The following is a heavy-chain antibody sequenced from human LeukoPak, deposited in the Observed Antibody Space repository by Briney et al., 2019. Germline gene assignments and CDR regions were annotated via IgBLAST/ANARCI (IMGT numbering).Heavy chain of an antibody. J-gene: IGHJ3*01. CDR1: GYTFNDYY. CDR2: INPNSGGT. V-gene: IGHV1-2*02. CDR3: ARGFRDGLTGNDVLDV. Sequence: ASVKGSCKASGYTFNDYYMHWVRQAPGQGLEWMGWINPNSGGTNYAQKFQGRVTMTRDTSISTAYMELSSLTSEDTALYYCARGFRDGLTGNDVLDVWGLGTMVIVTS. D-gene: IGHD3-9*01.